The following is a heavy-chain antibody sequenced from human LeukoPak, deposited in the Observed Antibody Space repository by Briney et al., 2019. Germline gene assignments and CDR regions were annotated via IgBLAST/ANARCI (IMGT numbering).Heavy chain of an antibody. V-gene: IGHV3-74*01. CDR3: ARGSYVDY. CDR2: INSDGSST. CDR1: GFTFSSYW. Sequence: GGSLRLSCAAPGFTFSSYWMHWVRQAPGEGLVWVSRINSDGSSTSYADSVKGRFTISRDNAKNTLYLQMNSLRAEDTAVYYCARGSYVDYWGQGTLVTVSS. D-gene: IGHD3-16*01. J-gene: IGHJ4*02.